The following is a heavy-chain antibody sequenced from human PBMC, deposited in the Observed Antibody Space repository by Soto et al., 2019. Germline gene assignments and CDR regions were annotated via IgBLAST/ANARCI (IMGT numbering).Heavy chain of an antibody. CDR2: IIPIFGTA. CDR3: ARGRGGVLMVYAIMRGNWFDP. V-gene: IGHV1-69*05. CDR1: GGTFSSYA. D-gene: IGHD2-8*01. J-gene: IGHJ5*02. Sequence: GASVKVSCKASGGTFSSYAISWVRQAPGQGLEWMGGIIPIFGTANYAQKFQGRVTMTRNTSISTAYMELSSLRSEDTAVYYCARGRGGVLMVYAIMRGNWFDPWGQGTLVTVSS.